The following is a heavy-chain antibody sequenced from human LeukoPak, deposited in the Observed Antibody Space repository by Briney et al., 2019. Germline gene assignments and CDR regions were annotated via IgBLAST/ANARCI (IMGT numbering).Heavy chain of an antibody. Sequence: GGSLRLSCVASGFTLGTYAMSWVRQAPGERLEWVSGIGGNVGSTYYADSVKGRFTVSRDNSKNTLYLQMNSLRAEDTAVYYCAKDIYGDYGGFDYWGQGTLVTVSS. CDR3: AKDIYGDYGGFDY. CDR1: GFTLGTYA. CDR2: IGGNVGST. V-gene: IGHV3-23*01. D-gene: IGHD4-17*01. J-gene: IGHJ4*02.